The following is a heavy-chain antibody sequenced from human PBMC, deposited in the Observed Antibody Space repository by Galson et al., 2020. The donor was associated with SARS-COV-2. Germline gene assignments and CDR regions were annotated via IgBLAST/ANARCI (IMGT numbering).Heavy chain of an antibody. Sequence: SETLSLTCAVSGTSISSGSYSWNWIRQPPGKGLEWIGYISHSGGTYYNPSLKSRVTISGDRSKNQFSLRLSSVTAADTAVYYCAKLHYGEYAPEAFDIWGPGTRVTVAS. V-gene: IGHV4-30-2*01. D-gene: IGHD4-17*01. CDR1: GTSISSGSYS. J-gene: IGHJ3*02. CDR2: ISHSGGT. CDR3: AKLHYGEYAPEAFDI.